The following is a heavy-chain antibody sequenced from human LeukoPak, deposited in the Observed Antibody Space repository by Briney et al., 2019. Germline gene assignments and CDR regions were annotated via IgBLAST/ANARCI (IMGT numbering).Heavy chain of an antibody. CDR3: AKIREVGTNNGVVVVPTFGAFDI. CDR1: GGTFSSYP. D-gene: IGHD2-15*01. J-gene: IGHJ3*02. CDR2: IIPMFDTA. V-gene: IGHV1-69*06. Sequence: SVKVSCKASGGTFSSYPISWVRQAPGQGLEWMGGIIPMFDTADFAQKFQGRVTITADTSTSTAYMQLSSLRSEDTAVYFCAKIREVGTNNGVVVVPTFGAFDIWGQGTMVTVSS.